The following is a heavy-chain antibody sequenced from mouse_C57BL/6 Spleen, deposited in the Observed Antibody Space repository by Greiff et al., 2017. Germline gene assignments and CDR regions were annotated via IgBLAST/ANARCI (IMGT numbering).Heavy chain of an antibody. D-gene: IGHD2-3*01. Sequence: QVQLQQPGAELVMPGASVKLSCKASGYTFTSYWMHWVKQRPGQGLEWIGKIDPSDSYTNYIQKFKGKSTLTVDKSSSTAYMQLSRLTSEDSAVYYCARRGVTTGYFDYWGQGTTLTVSS. CDR1: GYTFTSYW. V-gene: IGHV1-69*01. CDR2: IDPSDSYT. J-gene: IGHJ2*01. CDR3: ARRGVTTGYFDY.